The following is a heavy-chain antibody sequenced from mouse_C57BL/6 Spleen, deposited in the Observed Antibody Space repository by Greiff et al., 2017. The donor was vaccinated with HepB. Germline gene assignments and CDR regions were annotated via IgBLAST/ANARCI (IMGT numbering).Heavy chain of an antibody. J-gene: IGHJ3*01. CDR1: GYTFTSYC. V-gene: IGHV1-53*01. Sequence: QVHLQQPGTDLVKPGASVKLSCTASGYTFTSYCMPWVQQRPGQGLEWIGNINPSNGGTNYNEKFKSKATLTVDKSSSTAYMQLSSLTSEDSAVYYCACGKDYGNYAWFAYWGQGTLVTVSA. D-gene: IGHD2-1*01. CDR2: INPSNGGT. CDR3: ACGKDYGNYAWFAY.